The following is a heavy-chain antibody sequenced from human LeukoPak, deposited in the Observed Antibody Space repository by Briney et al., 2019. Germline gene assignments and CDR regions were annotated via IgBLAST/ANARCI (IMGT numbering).Heavy chain of an antibody. CDR1: GYTFTSYD. CDR2: MNPNSGNT. CDR3: ARDRAAHTIFGVPRVD. J-gene: IGHJ4*02. D-gene: IGHD3-3*01. Sequence: ASVKVSCKASGYTFTSYDINWVRQATGQGLEWMGWMNPNSGNTGYAQKFQGRVTMTRNTSISTAYMELNSLRAEDTAVYYCARDRAAHTIFGVPRVDWGQGTLVTVSS. V-gene: IGHV1-8*01.